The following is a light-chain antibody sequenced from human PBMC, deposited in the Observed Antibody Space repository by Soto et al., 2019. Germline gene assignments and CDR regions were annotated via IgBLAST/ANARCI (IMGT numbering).Light chain of an antibody. Sequence: DIQMTQSTSTLSASVGDIVTFTCRASQIINGWLAWYQQKPGKAPKLLIYDAYSLQSGVPSRFTGSGFGTEFTLTITSLQHDDFATYYCQQYHRYSRTFGQGTKVEIK. V-gene: IGKV1-5*01. J-gene: IGKJ1*01. CDR3: QQYHRYSRT. CDR2: DAY. CDR1: QIINGW.